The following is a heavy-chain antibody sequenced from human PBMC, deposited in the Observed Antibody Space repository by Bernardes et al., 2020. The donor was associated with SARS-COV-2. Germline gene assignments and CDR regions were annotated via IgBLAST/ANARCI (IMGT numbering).Heavy chain of an antibody. CDR1: GGSITDYY. D-gene: IGHD2-2*01. J-gene: IGHJ5*02. CDR2: VNESGST. V-gene: IGHV4-34*01. CDR3: ARGGSPRWGSTSCYSCDSGYWFHP. Sequence: SLTCAVSGGSITDYYWSWIRQSPGEGLEWIGEVNESGSTAYNPSLESRVTISVDTSKNLFSLKVTPVTAADTAVYYCARGGSPRWGSTSCYSCDSGYWFHPWGQGTLVTVSS.